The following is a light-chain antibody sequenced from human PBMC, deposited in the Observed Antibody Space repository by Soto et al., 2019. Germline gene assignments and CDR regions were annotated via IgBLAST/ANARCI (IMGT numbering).Light chain of an antibody. V-gene: IGKV1-39*01. CDR3: QQSYSSPFS. CDR2: AAS. J-gene: IGKJ3*01. CDR1: QSISSY. Sequence: DIQMTQSPSSLSASVGDRVTITCRVSQSISSYLNWYQQKPGKAPNLLIYAASSLQSGVTSKFSGSGSRTDCTLIISSLQPEDFATYYCQQSYSSPFSFDRGTKVDIK.